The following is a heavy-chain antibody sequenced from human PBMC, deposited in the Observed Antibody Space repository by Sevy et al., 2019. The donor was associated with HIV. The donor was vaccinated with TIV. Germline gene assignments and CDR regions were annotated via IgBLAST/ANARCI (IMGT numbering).Heavy chain of an antibody. Sequence: GGSLRLSCEASGFTFSNYAMNWVRQAPGKGLEWVSYISGSSTTIEHADSVKGRFSISRDNADNSVFLQMNRLRVEDTAVYYCARSLAAAENWFDPWGQGTLVTVSS. V-gene: IGHV3-48*01. CDR3: ARSLAAAENWFDP. CDR1: GFTFSNYA. D-gene: IGHD6-13*01. J-gene: IGHJ5*02. CDR2: ISGSSTTI.